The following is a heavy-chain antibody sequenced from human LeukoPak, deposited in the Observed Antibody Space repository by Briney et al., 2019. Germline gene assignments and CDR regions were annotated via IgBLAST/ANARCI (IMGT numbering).Heavy chain of an antibody. CDR2: IYGDGRT. V-gene: IGHV3-66*01. CDR1: GFTFSSYS. D-gene: IGHD5-18*01. J-gene: IGHJ4*02. Sequence: GGSLRLSCAASGFTFSSYSMNWVRQAPGKGLEWVSLIYGDGRTSYADSVKGRCTISRDNSKNTLDLQMNSLRAEDTAVYYCARDSRWEDTAMVTFSNYWGQGTLVTVSS. CDR3: ARDSRWEDTAMVTFSNY.